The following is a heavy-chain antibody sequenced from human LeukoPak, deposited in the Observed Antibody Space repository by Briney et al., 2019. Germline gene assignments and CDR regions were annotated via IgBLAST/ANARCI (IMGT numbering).Heavy chain of an antibody. Sequence: GGSLRLSCAASGFTFSSYGMHWVRQAPGKGLGWVAFIRYDGSNKYYADSVKGRFTISRDNSKNTLYLQMNSLRAEDTAVYYCAKDRSDYDFWSDGGYFDYWGQGTLVTVSS. CDR3: AKDRSDYDFWSDGGYFDY. V-gene: IGHV3-30*02. J-gene: IGHJ4*02. CDR2: IRYDGSNK. CDR1: GFTFSSYG. D-gene: IGHD3-3*01.